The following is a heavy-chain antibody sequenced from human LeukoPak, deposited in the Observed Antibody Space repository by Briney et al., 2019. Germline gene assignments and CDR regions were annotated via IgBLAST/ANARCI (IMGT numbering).Heavy chain of an antibody. CDR3: ARDTEGYIYGYYYYGMDV. CDR1: GLSIGDNS. J-gene: IGHJ6*02. V-gene: IGHV3-43*01. D-gene: IGHD5-18*01. CDR2: ISGDSHST. Sequence: GGSLRLSCAASGLSIGDNSMHWVRQAPGKGLEWVSLISGDSHSTFYADSVKGRFTISRDNSKNSLYLQMNSLRNDDTALYYCARDTEGYIYGYYYYGMDVWGQGTTVTVSS.